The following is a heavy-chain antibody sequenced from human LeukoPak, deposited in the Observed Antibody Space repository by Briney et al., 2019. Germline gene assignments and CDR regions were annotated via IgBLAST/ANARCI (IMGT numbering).Heavy chain of an antibody. CDR3: ARDLGYCSGGSCVAFDY. CDR1: GYSFTSYW. V-gene: IGHV5-51*01. Sequence: GESLKISCKGSGYSFTSYWIGWVRQMPGKGLEWMGIIYPGDSDTRYSPSFQGQVTISADKSISTAYLQWSSLKVSDTAMYYCARDLGYCSGGSCVAFDYWGQGTLVTVSS. D-gene: IGHD2-15*01. CDR2: IYPGDSDT. J-gene: IGHJ4*02.